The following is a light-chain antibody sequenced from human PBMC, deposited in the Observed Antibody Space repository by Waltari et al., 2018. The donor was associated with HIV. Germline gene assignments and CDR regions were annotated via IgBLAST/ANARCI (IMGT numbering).Light chain of an antibody. CDR1: QGISNY. CDR3: QKYNIAPWT. V-gene: IGKV1-27*01. Sequence: DIQMTQSPSSLSESVGDRVNITCRAKQGISNYLAWYQQQPGKVPKLLIYAASTLQSWVPSRFSGSGSVTDFTLPISSLQPEDVAAYFCQKYNIAPWTFGQGTKVEIK. J-gene: IGKJ1*01. CDR2: AAS.